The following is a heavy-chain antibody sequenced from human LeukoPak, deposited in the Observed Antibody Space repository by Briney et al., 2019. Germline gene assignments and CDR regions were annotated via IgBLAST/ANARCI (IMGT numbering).Heavy chain of an antibody. J-gene: IGHJ4*02. CDR3: AREEYSSSGFDY. Sequence: SVTVSCKASGGTFSSYAISWVRQAPGQGLEWMGGIIPIFGTANYAQKFQGRVTITADESTSTAYMELSSLRSEDTAVYYCAREEYSSSGFDYWGQGTLVTVSS. V-gene: IGHV1-69*13. D-gene: IGHD6-6*01. CDR2: IIPIFGTA. CDR1: GGTFSSYA.